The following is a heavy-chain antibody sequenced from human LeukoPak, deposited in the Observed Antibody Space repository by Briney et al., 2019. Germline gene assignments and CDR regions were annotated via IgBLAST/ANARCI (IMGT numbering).Heavy chain of an antibody. CDR1: GGSISSSSYY. CDR3: ARGRGRWLQFARSYYFDY. V-gene: IGHV4-39*07. D-gene: IGHD5-24*01. Sequence: SETLSLTCTVSGGSISSSSYYWGWIRQPPGKGLEWIGSIYYSGSIYYNPSPSLKSRVTISVDTSKNQFSLKLSSVTAADTAVYYCARGRGRWLQFARSYYFDYWGQGTLVTVSS. J-gene: IGHJ4*02. CDR2: IYYSGSI.